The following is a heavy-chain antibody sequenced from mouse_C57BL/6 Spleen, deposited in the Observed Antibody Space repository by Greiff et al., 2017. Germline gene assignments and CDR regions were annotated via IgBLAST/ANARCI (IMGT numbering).Heavy chain of an antibody. CDR3: ARSDYGSSYFDY. CDR2: IYPGSGNT. CDR1: GYTFTDYY. D-gene: IGHD1-1*01. V-gene: IGHV1-76*01. Sequence: QVQLQQSGAELVRPGASVKLSCKASGYTFTDYYINWVKQRPGQGLEWIARIYPGSGNTYYNEKFKGKATLTAEKSSSTADMQLSSLTSEDSAVYSCARSDYGSSYFDYWGQGTTLTVSS. J-gene: IGHJ2*01.